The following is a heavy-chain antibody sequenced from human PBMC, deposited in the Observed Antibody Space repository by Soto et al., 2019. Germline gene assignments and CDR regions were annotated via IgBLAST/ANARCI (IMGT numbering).Heavy chain of an antibody. CDR3: ARTVDDYDSSGYFRFDF. CDR1: GYSFTTYW. Sequence: GASLKISCKGSGYSFTTYWIGWVRQMPGKGLEWMGIIYPDDSDTRYSPSFEGQVTISADKSSGTAYLQWRSLKASDTAMYYCARTVDDYDSSGYFRFDFWCQGILVTVS. D-gene: IGHD3-22*01. CDR2: IYPDDSDT. V-gene: IGHV5-51*01. J-gene: IGHJ4*02.